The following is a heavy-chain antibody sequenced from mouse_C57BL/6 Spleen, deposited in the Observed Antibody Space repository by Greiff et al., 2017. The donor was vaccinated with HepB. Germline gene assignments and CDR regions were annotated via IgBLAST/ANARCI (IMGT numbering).Heavy chain of an antibody. D-gene: IGHD3-3*01. Sequence: QVQLQQPGAELVKPGASVKMSCKASGYTFTSYWITWVKQRPGQGLEGIGDIYPGSGSTNYNEKFKSKATLTVDTSSSTAYMQLSSLTSEDAAVYYCARGDSYLDYWGQGATLTVSS. CDR1: GYTFTSYW. CDR3: ARGDSYLDY. J-gene: IGHJ2*01. V-gene: IGHV1-55*01. CDR2: IYPGSGST.